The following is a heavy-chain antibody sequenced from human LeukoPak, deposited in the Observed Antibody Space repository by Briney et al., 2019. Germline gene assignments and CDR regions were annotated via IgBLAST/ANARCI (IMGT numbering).Heavy chain of an antibody. J-gene: IGHJ4*02. CDR3: ARDRSRIFAAAALLY. CDR2: ISSSSSTK. CDR1: GFTFSSYN. Sequence: GGSLRLSCAASGFTFSSYNMNWVRQAPGKGLEWVSYISSSSSTKNYADSVKGRFTISRDNAKNSLYLQMNSLRVEDTAVYYCARDRSRIFAAAALLYWGQGTLVTVSS. D-gene: IGHD6-13*01. V-gene: IGHV3-48*04.